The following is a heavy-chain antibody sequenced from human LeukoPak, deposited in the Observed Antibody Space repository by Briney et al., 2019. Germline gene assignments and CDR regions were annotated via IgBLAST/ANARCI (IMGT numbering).Heavy chain of an antibody. D-gene: IGHD5-12*01. J-gene: IGHJ3*02. Sequence: ASVKVSCKASGYTFTSYGISWVRQAPGQGLEWMGWISAYNGNTNYAQKLQGRVTMTTDTSTSTAYMELRSLRSDDTAVYYCAREIFFSKRKYSGYVNDAFDIWGQGTMVTVSS. V-gene: IGHV1-18*01. CDR2: ISAYNGNT. CDR3: AREIFFSKRKYSGYVNDAFDI. CDR1: GYTFTSYG.